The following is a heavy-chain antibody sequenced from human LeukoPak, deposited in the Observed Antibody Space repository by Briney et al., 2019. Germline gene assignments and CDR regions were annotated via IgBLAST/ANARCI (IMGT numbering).Heavy chain of an antibody. D-gene: IGHD6-13*01. CDR3: ARALYSSSWYGFDY. Sequence: ASVKVSCKASGYTFTGYYMHWVRQAPGQGLEWMGRINPNSGGTNYAQKFQGRVTMTRDTSISTAYMELSRLRSDDTAVYYCARALYSSSWYGFDYWGQGTLVTVSS. J-gene: IGHJ4*02. V-gene: IGHV1-2*06. CDR1: GYTFTGYY. CDR2: INPNSGGT.